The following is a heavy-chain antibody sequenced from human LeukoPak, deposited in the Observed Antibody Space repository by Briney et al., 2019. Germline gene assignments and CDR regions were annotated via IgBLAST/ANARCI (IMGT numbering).Heavy chain of an antibody. D-gene: IGHD3-10*01. V-gene: IGHV4-39*01. Sequence: SETLSLTCTVSGGSISSSSYYWGWIRQPPGKGLEWIGSIYYSGSTYYNPSLKSRVTISVDTSKNQFSLKLSSVTAADTAVYCCALNYYGSGSPLGAFDIWGQGTMVTVSS. CDR1: GGSISSSSYY. J-gene: IGHJ3*02. CDR2: IYYSGST. CDR3: ALNYYGSGSPLGAFDI.